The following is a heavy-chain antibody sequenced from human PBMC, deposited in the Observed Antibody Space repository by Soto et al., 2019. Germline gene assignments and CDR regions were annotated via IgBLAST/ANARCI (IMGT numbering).Heavy chain of an antibody. D-gene: IGHD2-2*03. V-gene: IGHV5-51*01. Sequence: GESLKLSCTGSGYSFTRYWIGWVRQMPGKGLELMGIIYPGDSDTRYSPSFQGQVTISADKSISTAYLQWSSLKASDTAMYYCARDGYCVSSTCSFLPDVWGQGTTVTVSS. CDR3: ARDGYCVSSTCSFLPDV. CDR2: IYPGDSDT. CDR1: GYSFTRYW. J-gene: IGHJ6*02.